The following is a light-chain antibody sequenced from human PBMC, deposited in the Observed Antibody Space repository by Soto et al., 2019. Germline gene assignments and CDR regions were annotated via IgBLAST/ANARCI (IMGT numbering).Light chain of an antibody. Sequence: DIQMTQSPSSLSASVGDRVIITCRASQSISSYLNWYQQKPGKVPKLLIHAASSLQSGLPSRFSGSGSGTDFTLYISSLQPDDFATYYCQLSYNTPITFGHGTRLVIK. CDR1: QSISSY. CDR3: QLSYNTPIT. CDR2: AAS. J-gene: IGKJ5*01. V-gene: IGKV1-39*01.